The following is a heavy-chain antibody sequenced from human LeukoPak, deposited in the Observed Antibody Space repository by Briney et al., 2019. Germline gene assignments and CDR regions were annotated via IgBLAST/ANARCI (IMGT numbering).Heavy chain of an antibody. CDR2: INAGNGNT. J-gene: IGHJ4*02. Sequence: GASVKVSCKASGYTFTSYAMHWVRQAPGQRLEWMGWINAGNGNTKYSQKFQGRVTITRDTSASTAYMELSSLRSEDTAVYYCASDHYYGSGSYEGHFDYWGQGTLVTVSS. CDR3: ASDHYYGSGSYEGHFDY. CDR1: GYTFTSYA. D-gene: IGHD3-10*01. V-gene: IGHV1-3*01.